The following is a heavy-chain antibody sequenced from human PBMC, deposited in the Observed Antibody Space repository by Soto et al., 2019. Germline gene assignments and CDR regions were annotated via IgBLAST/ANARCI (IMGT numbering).Heavy chain of an antibody. V-gene: IGHV4-34*01. CDR1: GGSFSGYY. D-gene: IGHD6-13*01. CDR2: INHSGST. Sequence: QVQLQQSGAGLLKPSETLSLTCAVYGGSFSGYYWCWIRQPPGKGLEWIGEINHSGSTNYNPSLKSGVTISVDTATNRFFVKLRSGHAADTAVYYCAGGGGLPGIEAAGTSLDYWGQGTLVTVSS. CDR3: AGGGGLPGIEAAGTSLDY. J-gene: IGHJ4*02.